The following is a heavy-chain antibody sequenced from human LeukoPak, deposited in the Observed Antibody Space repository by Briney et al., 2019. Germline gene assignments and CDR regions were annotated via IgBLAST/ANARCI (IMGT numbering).Heavy chain of an antibody. V-gene: IGHV4-59*08. CDR3: ARLLDNDSSGDPDTFDM. CDR1: GVSITGHY. D-gene: IGHD3-22*01. J-gene: IGHJ3*02. CDR2: IYYSGRT. Sequence: PSETLSLTCTVSGVSITGHYWSWIRQSPGIGLEWIGFIYYSGRTRYNPSLHSRVTISADTSQNHLSLKLTSVTAADTAIYYCARLLDNDSSGDPDTFDMWGQGIQVTVSS.